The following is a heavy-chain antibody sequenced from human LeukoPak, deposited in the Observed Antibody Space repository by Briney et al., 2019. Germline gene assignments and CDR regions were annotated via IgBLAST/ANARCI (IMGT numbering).Heavy chain of an antibody. CDR2: ISGSGGST. J-gene: IGHJ4*02. CDR1: GFTFSSYA. V-gene: IGHV3-23*01. CDR3: VSYSGVVVGATYRAN. Sequence: GGSLRLSCAASGFTFSSYAMSWVRQAPGKGLEWVSAISGSGGSTYYADSVKGRFTISRDNSKNTLYLQMNSLRAEDTAVYYCVSYSGVVVGATYRANWGQGTLVTVSS. D-gene: IGHD2-15*01.